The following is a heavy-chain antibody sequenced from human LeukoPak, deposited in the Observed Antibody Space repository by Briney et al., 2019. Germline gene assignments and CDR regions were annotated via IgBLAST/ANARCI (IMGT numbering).Heavy chain of an antibody. CDR1: GFTFSSYA. V-gene: IGHV3-23*01. CDR3: AKAKPYYYDTSGYYPLDC. Sequence: GGSLRLSCAASGFTFSSYAMNWVRQAPGRGLELVSVITGSSLSTYYADSVKGRFTISRDNSKNMLYLQMNSLRAEDTALYYCAKAKPYYYDTSGYYPLDCWGQGTLVTVSS. J-gene: IGHJ4*02. D-gene: IGHD3-22*01. CDR2: ITGSSLST.